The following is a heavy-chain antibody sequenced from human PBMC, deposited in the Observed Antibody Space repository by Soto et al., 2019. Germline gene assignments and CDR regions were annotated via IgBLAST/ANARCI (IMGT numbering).Heavy chain of an antibody. CDR1: VCNFRHYA. D-gene: IGHD3-16*01. CDR2: IIPMLPIP. Sequence: QVQLVQSGADVRKPGSSVKLSCTASVCNFRHYAVTWMRQAPGQGLEWMGGIIPMLPIPDYAQKFKGRLTITADKSTDTVYMAFDTLTSDDTATYFCARAPMRDAHNSWGVCHAWGHGALVTVSS. J-gene: IGHJ5*01. CDR3: ARAPMRDAHNSWGVCHA. V-gene: IGHV1-69*09.